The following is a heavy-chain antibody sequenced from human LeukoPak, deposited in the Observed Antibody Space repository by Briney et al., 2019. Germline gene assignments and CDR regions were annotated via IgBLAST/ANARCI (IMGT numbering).Heavy chain of an antibody. CDR3: ARARGLGPGGWFDP. D-gene: IGHD3-10*01. J-gene: IGHJ5*02. CDR1: GLTFSDSY. Sequence: GGSLRLSCAASGLTFSDSYMSWIRQAPGRGLEWISYISNSGSSIYYTDSVKGRFTISRDNGKNSLYLQMNSLRVEDTAVYYCARARGLGPGGWFDPWGQGTLVTVSS. CDR2: ISNSGSSI. V-gene: IGHV3-11*01.